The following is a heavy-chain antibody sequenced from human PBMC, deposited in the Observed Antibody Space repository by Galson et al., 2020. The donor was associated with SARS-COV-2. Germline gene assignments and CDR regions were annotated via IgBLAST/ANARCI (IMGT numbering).Heavy chain of an antibody. CDR1: GFTFSSYA. D-gene: IGHD3-16*01. Sequence: GGSLRLSCAASGFTFSSYAMHWVRQAPGKGLEWVAVISYDGSNKYYADSVKGRFTISRDNSKNTLYLQMNSLRAEDTAVYYCAREVFTPGGGSGMDVWGQGTTVTVSS. J-gene: IGHJ6*02. CDR3: AREVFTPGGGSGMDV. CDR2: ISYDGSNK. V-gene: IGHV3-30*04.